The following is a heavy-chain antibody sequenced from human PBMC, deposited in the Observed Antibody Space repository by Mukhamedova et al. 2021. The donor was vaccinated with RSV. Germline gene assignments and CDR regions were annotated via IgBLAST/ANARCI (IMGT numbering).Heavy chain of an antibody. D-gene: IGHD6-6*01. J-gene: IGHJ6*02. Sequence: WVRQAPGQGLEWMGWINPNSGGTNYAQKFQGRVTMTRDTSISTAYMELSRLRSDDTAVYYCARGGSSSGYGMDVWGQGNTVTVPS. CDR3: ARGGSSSGYGMDV. V-gene: IGHV1-2*02. CDR2: INPNSGGT.